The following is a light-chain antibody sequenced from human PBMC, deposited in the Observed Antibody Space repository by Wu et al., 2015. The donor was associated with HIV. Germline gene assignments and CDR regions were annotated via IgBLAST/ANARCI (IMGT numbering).Light chain of an antibody. Sequence: DIQMTQSPSSVSASVGDKVTINCRTTQDIVTYLAWYQQNPGKAPQLLIYGASNLKSGVPSRFSGTGSGTDFNLTITNLQPEDFTKYYCQQGNSFPXTFGQGTKIEMK. CDR3: QQGNSFPXT. J-gene: IGKJ1*01. CDR1: QDIVTY. CDR2: GAS. V-gene: IGKV1-12*01.